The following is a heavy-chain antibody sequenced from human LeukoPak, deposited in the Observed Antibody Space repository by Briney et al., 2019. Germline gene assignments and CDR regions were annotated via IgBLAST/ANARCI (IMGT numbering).Heavy chain of an antibody. V-gene: IGHV4-59*08. D-gene: IGHD6-19*01. Sequence: SETLSLTCTVSGGSISSYYWSWIRQPPGKGLEWIGYIYYSGSTNYNPSLKSRVTISVDTSKNQFSLKLSSVTAADTAVYYCAGRDTSSGWYGNWFDPWGQGTLVTVSS. CDR2: IYYSGST. CDR1: GGSISSYY. CDR3: AGRDTSSGWYGNWFDP. J-gene: IGHJ5*02.